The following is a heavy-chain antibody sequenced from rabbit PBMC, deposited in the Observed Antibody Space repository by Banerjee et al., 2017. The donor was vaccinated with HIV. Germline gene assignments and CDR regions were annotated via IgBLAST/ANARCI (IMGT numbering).Heavy chain of an antibody. D-gene: IGHD3-3*01. CDR3: ARDPYGAVSSDFNL. Sequence: QEQLVESGGGLVQPEGSLTLTCTASGFDFSSSYYMCWVRQAPGKGLELIGCIYTGSGGTYYASWAKGRFTISKASSTTVTLQMTSLTAADTATYFCARDPYGAVSSDFNLWGPGTLVTVS. V-gene: IGHV1S45*01. J-gene: IGHJ4*01. CDR2: IYTGSGGT. CDR1: GFDFSSSYY.